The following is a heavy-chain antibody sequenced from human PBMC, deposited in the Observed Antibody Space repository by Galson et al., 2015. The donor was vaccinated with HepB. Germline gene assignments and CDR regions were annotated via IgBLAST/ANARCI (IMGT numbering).Heavy chain of an antibody. CDR3: ARAVLGWIRAAPADY. D-gene: IGHD6-6*01. J-gene: IGHJ4*02. Sequence: SLRLSCAASGFTFSSYAMHWVRQAPGKGLEWVAVISYDGSNKYYADSVKGRFTISRDNSKNTLYLQMNSLRAEDTAVYYCARAVLGWIRAAPADYWGQGTLVTVSS. V-gene: IGHV3-30-3*01. CDR1: GFTFSSYA. CDR2: ISYDGSNK.